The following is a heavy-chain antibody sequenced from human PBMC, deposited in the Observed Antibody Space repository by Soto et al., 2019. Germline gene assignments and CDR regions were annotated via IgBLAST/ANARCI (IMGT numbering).Heavy chain of an antibody. CDR3: ARRIDYSNYPPPYYYYGMDV. V-gene: IGHV4-39*01. CDR2: IYYSGST. J-gene: IGHJ6*02. D-gene: IGHD4-4*01. CDR1: GGSISSSSYY. Sequence: QLQLQESGPGLVKPSETLSLTCTVSGGSISSSSYYWGWIRQPPGKGLEWIGSIYYSGSTYYNPSLKSRVTISVDTSKNQFSLKLSSVTAADTAVYYCARRIDYSNYPPPYYYYGMDVWGQGTTVTVSS.